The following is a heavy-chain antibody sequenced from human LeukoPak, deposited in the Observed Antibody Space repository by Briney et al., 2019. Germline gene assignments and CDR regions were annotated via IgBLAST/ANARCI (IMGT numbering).Heavy chain of an antibody. CDR1: GVTFSSYE. J-gene: IGHJ4*02. Sequence: GGSLRLSCAASGVTFSSYEMNWVRQAPGKGREWVSYISSSGSTIYYADSEKGRFTISRDNAKNSLYLQMNSLRAEDTAVYYCARDSRTAGDFDYWGQGTLVTVSS. D-gene: IGHD1-1*01. CDR3: ARDSRTAGDFDY. CDR2: ISSSGSTI. V-gene: IGHV3-48*03.